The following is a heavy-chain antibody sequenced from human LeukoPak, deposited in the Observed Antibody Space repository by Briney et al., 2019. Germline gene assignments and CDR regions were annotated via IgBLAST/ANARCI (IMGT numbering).Heavy chain of an antibody. V-gene: IGHV4-39*07. CDR3: TRDLEGHFGGFYFDY. CDR1: GGSMSNSSYY. J-gene: IGHJ4*02. Sequence: PSETLSLTCTVSGGSMSNSSYYWGWLRQPPGKGLEWIGSIYYSGSTHYNPSLKSRVTISVDTSNNQFSLKLSSVTAADTAVYYCTRDLEGHFGGFYFDYWGQGTLVTVSS. CDR2: IYYSGST. D-gene: IGHD2-21*01.